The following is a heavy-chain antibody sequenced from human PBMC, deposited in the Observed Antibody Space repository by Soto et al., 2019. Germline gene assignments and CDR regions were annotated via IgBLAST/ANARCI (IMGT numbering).Heavy chain of an antibody. J-gene: IGHJ5*02. CDR1: GGSISRGGYY. D-gene: IGHD2-15*01. V-gene: IGHV4-31*03. CDR2: IYYSGST. CDR3: ARGVPCSGGSCNSPSPPSCFVP. Sequence: PSETLSLTCTVSGGSISRGGYYWSWIRQHPGKVLEWIRYIYYSGSTYYNPSLKSRVTISVDTSKNQFSLKLSSVTAADTAVYYCARGVPCSGGSCNSPSPPSCFVPWGQGTLVTVSS.